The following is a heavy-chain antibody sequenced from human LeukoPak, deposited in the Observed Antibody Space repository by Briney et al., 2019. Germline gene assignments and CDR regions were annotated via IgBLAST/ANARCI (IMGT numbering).Heavy chain of an antibody. CDR1: GGSFSGYY. CDR3: ARVRVVVAASDAFDI. D-gene: IGHD2-15*01. V-gene: IGHV4-34*01. CDR2: ISHSGST. J-gene: IGHJ3*02. Sequence: SETLSLTCAVYGGSFSGYYWSWIRQPPGKGLEWIGEISHSGSTNYNPSLKSRVTISVDTSKNQFSLKLSSVTAADTAVYYCARVRVVVAASDAFDIWGQGTMVTVSS.